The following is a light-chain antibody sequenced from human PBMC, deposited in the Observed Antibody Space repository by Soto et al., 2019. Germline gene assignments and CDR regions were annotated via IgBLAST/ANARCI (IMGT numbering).Light chain of an antibody. CDR2: EAS. V-gene: IGKV3-11*01. CDR3: QHRSNWHPIT. Sequence: ILFWSRGERATXSCRASQRVSSYLAWYQQKPGQGPRLFTYEASKGATCIRTRFSGSWSEADFPLTIPTLDPEDFAVIYCQHRSNWHPITFGQGTRMEIK. J-gene: IGKJ5*01. CDR1: QRVSSY.